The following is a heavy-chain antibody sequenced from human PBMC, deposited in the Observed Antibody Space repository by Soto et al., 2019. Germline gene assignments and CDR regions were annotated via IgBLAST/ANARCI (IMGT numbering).Heavy chain of an antibody. CDR2: ISYHRWDK. Sequence: AVVSLRLSCAASGFTFSDYGMHWVRQAPGKGLEWGAFISYHRWDKFYADTMRGKFTISRDNSKNTLYLEMNSLRAEDTAVYYCAKKEVWFGELSPMEYYYGMDVWGQGTTVTVSS. CDR3: AKKEVWFGELSPMEYYYGMDV. J-gene: IGHJ6*02. D-gene: IGHD3-10*01. V-gene: IGHV3-33*03. CDR1: GFTFSDYG.